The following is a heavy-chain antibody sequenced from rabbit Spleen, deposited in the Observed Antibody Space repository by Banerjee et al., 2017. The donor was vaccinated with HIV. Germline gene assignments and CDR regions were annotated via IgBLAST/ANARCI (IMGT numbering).Heavy chain of an antibody. CDR2: ILIGSGST. Sequence: QSLEESGGGLVKPGGTLTLTCKASGFSFSSNYWICWVRQAPGKGLEGIGCILIGSGSTYYVTWAKGRFTCSKTSSTTVTLLMTRLTAADTATYFCARDTSSSFSSYGMDLWGQGTLVTVS. CDR1: GFSFSSNYW. J-gene: IGHJ3*01. V-gene: IGHV1S40*01. D-gene: IGHD1-1*01. CDR3: ARDTSSSFSSYGMDL.